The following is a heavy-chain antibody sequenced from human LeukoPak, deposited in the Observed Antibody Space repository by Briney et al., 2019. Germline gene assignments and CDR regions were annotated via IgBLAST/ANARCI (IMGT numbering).Heavy chain of an antibody. CDR2: IKPDGIDK. Sequence: GGSLRLSCVGSGFTFRSHWVNWVRQSPGKGLEWVANIKPDGIDKYYVDSARGRFTVSRDNAKNSAFLQMNSLRAEDTATYYCATISAQTFDIWGQGTLVSVSS. CDR1: GFTFRSHW. CDR3: ATISAQTFDI. V-gene: IGHV3-7*01. J-gene: IGHJ3*02. D-gene: IGHD5-24*01.